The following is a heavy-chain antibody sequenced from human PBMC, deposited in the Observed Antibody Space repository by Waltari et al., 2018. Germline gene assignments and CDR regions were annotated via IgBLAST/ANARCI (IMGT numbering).Heavy chain of an antibody. Sequence: QVQLQKWGAGLLKPSETLSLTCAVYGGSFSGYYWSWIRQPPGKGLEWIGEINHSGSTNYNPSLKSRVTISVDTSKNQFSLKLSSVTAADTAVYYCASSPYSSSWFDYWGQGTLVTVSS. J-gene: IGHJ4*02. CDR2: INHSGST. CDR1: GGSFSGYY. CDR3: ASSPYSSSWFDY. D-gene: IGHD6-13*01. V-gene: IGHV4-34*01.